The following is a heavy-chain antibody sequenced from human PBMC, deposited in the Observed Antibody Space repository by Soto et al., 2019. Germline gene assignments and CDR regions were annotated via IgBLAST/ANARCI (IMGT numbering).Heavy chain of an antibody. D-gene: IGHD6-19*01. Sequence: QVQLQESGPGLVKPSGTLSLTCAVSSGSISSSNWWSWVRQPPGKGLEWIGEIYHSGSTNYNPSLKRRVTISVDKSKNQFSLKLSSVTAADTAVYYCARGFTGYSSGWSRTGGYYFDYWGQGTLVTVSS. J-gene: IGHJ4*02. CDR2: IYHSGST. CDR3: ARGFTGYSSGWSRTGGYYFDY. CDR1: SGSISSSNW. V-gene: IGHV4-4*02.